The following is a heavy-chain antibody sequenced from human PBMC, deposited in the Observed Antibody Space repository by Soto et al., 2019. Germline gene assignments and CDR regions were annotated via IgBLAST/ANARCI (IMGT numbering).Heavy chain of an antibody. V-gene: IGHV4-39*01. D-gene: IGHD4-17*01. J-gene: IGHJ4*02. CDR3: ARLLKSYGGTL. CDR2: IYYSGRT. CDR1: GGSISGSDYY. Sequence: PSETLSLTCTVSGGSISGSDYYWGWIRQPPGKGLEWIASIYYSGRTYYNPSLKSRVTISVDTSKKQMSLKLSSVTAADTAVYYCARLLKSYGGTLWGQGSLVTVSS.